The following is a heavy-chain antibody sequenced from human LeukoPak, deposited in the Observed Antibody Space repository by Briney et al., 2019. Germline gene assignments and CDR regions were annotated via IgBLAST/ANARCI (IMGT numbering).Heavy chain of an antibody. J-gene: IGHJ4*02. CDR3: VSFYETY. D-gene: IGHD2/OR15-2a*01. CDR1: GFTFSSYW. V-gene: IGHV3-7*01. CDR2: MNLDGSGK. Sequence: GGSLRLSCAASGFTFSSYWMTWVRQAPGKGLEWVANMNLDGSGKYYVDSVKGRFTISRDNAKNSLYLQMNNLRAEDTAVYYCVSFYETYWGRGALVTVSS.